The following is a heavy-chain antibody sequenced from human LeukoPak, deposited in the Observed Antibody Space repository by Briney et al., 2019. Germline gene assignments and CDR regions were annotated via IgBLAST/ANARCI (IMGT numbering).Heavy chain of an antibody. CDR1: GFTLRSYA. D-gene: IGHD3-10*01. J-gene: IGHJ4*02. CDR2: ISGSGGST. CDR3: AKDDSGSWASYFDY. Sequence: PGGSLRLSCAASGFTLRSYAMSWVRQAPGKRLEWVSAISGSGGSTYYADSVKGRFTISRDNSKNTLYLQMNSLRAEDTAVYYCAKDDSGSWASYFDYWGQGTLVTVSS. V-gene: IGHV3-23*01.